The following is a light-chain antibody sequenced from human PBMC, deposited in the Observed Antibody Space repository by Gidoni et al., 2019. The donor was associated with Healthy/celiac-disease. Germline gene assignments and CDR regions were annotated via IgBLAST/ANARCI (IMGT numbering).Light chain of an antibody. V-gene: IGLV1-44*01. Sequence: QSVLTQPPSASGTPGQGVTISCSGSRSNIGSNTVNWYQQLPGTAPKLLIYSNNQRPSGVPDRFSGSKSGTSASLAISGLQSEDEADDYCAAWDDSLNGPVFGGGTKLTVL. CDR3: AAWDDSLNGPV. CDR1: RSNIGSNT. J-gene: IGLJ2*01. CDR2: SNN.